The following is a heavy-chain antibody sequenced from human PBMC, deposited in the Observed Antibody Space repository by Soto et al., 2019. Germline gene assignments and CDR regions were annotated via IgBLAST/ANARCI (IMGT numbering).Heavy chain of an antibody. CDR1: GFTFSSYA. CDR2: ISGSGGST. CDR3: AKTPHGSQVAGMAGGAYYYFDY. V-gene: IGHV3-23*01. J-gene: IGHJ4*02. D-gene: IGHD6-19*01. Sequence: GGSLRLSCAASGFTFSSYAMSWVRQAPGKGLEWVSAISGSGGSTYYADSVKGRFTISRDNSKNTLYLQMNSLRAEDTAVYYCAKTPHGSQVAGMAGGAYYYFDYWGQGTLVTVSS.